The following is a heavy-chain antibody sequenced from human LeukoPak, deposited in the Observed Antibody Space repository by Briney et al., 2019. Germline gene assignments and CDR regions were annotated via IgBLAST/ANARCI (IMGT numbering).Heavy chain of an antibody. Sequence: GGSLRLSCAASGFTFSSYSMNWVRQAPGKGLEWVSAISGSGGSTYYADSVKGRFTISRDNSKNTLYLQMNSLRAEDTAVYYCAKRGSWYYFDYWGQGTLVTVSS. CDR3: AKRGSWYYFDY. CDR2: ISGSGGST. CDR1: GFTFSSYS. V-gene: IGHV3-23*01. J-gene: IGHJ4*02. D-gene: IGHD6-13*01.